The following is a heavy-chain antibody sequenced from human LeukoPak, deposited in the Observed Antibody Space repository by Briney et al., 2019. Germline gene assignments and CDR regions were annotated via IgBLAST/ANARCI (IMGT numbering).Heavy chain of an antibody. CDR1: GFSFRDYG. CDR2: IWFDGSNA. Sequence: GGSLRLSCAASGFSFRDYGMVWVRQAPGKGLEWVAFIWFDGSNAHFADSVQGRFTFSRDNSKNTLYLQMNSLRPEDTALYFCARDVKKNYDDYFDYWGQGTLVTVSS. V-gene: IGHV3-33*01. D-gene: IGHD1-7*01. CDR3: ARDVKKNYDDYFDY. J-gene: IGHJ4*02.